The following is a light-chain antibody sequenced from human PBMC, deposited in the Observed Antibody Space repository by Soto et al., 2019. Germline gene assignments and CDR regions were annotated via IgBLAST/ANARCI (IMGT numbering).Light chain of an antibody. CDR2: AAS. CDR1: QSISNY. Sequence: DIQMTQSPSSLSASVGDRVTITCRASQSISNYLNWYQQKPGKALKLRLYAASSLQSGVPSRFRGSGSGTDSTLTISSLQPEEFATYYCQQSYSTPRTFGQGTKVEIK. V-gene: IGKV1-39*01. J-gene: IGKJ1*01. CDR3: QQSYSTPRT.